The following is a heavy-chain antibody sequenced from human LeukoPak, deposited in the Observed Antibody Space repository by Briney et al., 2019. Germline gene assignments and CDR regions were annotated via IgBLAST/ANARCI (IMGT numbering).Heavy chain of an antibody. CDR2: ISSSSSYI. CDR1: GFTFSSYS. CDR3: ARDIGARPLDY. D-gene: IGHD6-6*01. J-gene: IGHJ4*02. V-gene: IGHV3-21*01. Sequence: GGSLRLSCAASGFTFSSYSMNWVRQAPGKGLEWVSSISSSSSYIYYADSVKDRFTISRDNAKNSLYLQMNSLRAEDTAVYYCARDIGARPLDYWGQGTLVTVSS.